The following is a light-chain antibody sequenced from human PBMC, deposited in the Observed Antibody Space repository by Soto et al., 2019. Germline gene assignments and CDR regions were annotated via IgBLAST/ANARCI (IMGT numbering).Light chain of an antibody. CDR1: QSINSRY. J-gene: IGKJ3*01. Sequence: EIVLTQSPGTLSLSPGERATLSCRASQSINSRYLAWYQQKPGQAPRLLIYGASSRATGIPDRFSGSGSGTDFTLTISRLEPEDFAGYYCQQFGSSPGFTFGPGTIVEIK. V-gene: IGKV3-20*01. CDR3: QQFGSSPGFT. CDR2: GAS.